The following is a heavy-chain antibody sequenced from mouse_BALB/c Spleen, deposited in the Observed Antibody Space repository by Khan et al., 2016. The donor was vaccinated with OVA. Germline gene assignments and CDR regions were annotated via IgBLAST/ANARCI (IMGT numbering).Heavy chain of an antibody. CDR2: INPYNDGA. CDR3: SRDYVSSFWFAY. J-gene: IGHJ3*01. V-gene: IGHV1S136*01. D-gene: IGHD1-1*01. CDR1: GYTFTNYI. Sequence: VQLQQSGPELVKPGASVKMSCKASGYTFTNYIIHWVKQKPGQGLEWIGYINPYNDGAKYNEKFKGKATLTSDKSSSTAYMEFSGLTSEDSAVYYCSRDYVSSFWFAYWGQGTLVTVSA.